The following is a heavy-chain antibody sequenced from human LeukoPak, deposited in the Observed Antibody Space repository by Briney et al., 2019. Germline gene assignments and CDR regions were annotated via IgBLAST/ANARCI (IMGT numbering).Heavy chain of an antibody. V-gene: IGHV3-11*01. CDR2: ISSSGSTI. CDR1: GFPFSDYY. Sequence: PGGSLRLSCAASGFPFSDYYMSWIRQAPGKGLEWVSYISSSGSTIYYADSVKGRFTISRDNAKNSLYLQMNSLRAEDTAVYYCARENNILTGYYNPFDYWGQGTLVAVSS. D-gene: IGHD3-9*01. CDR3: ARENNILTGYYNPFDY. J-gene: IGHJ4*02.